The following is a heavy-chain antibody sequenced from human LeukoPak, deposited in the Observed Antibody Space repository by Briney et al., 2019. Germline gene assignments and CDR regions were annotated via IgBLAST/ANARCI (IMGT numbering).Heavy chain of an antibody. CDR2: IYYSGST. CDR1: GGSISSYY. Sequence: SETLSLTCTVSGGSISSYYWSWIRQPPGKGLEWIGYIYYSGSTNYNPSLKSRVTISVDTSKNQFSLKLSSVTAADTAVYYCARDRIAAAGIIWFDPWGQGTLVTVSS. V-gene: IGHV4-59*01. D-gene: IGHD6-13*01. J-gene: IGHJ5*02. CDR3: ARDRIAAAGIIWFDP.